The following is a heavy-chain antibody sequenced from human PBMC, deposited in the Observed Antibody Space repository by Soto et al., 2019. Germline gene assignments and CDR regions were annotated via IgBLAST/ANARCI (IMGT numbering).Heavy chain of an antibody. CDR2: IIPIFGTA. CDR3: ARHVPAAGYYYGMDV. Sequence: QVQLVQSGAEVTKPGSSVKVSCKASGGTFSSYAISWVRQAPGQGLEWMGGIIPIFGTANYEQKFQGRVTITADESTSTAYMELSSLRSEETAVYYCARHVPAAGYYYGMDVWGQGTTVTVSS. V-gene: IGHV1-69*12. J-gene: IGHJ6*02. CDR1: GGTFSSYA. D-gene: IGHD2-2*01.